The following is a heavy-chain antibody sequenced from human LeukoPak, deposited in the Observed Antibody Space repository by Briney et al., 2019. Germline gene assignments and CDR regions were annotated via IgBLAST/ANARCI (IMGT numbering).Heavy chain of an antibody. CDR3: ARVFFWSGYYTGPGFDY. J-gene: IGHJ4*02. V-gene: IGHV1-2*06. Sequence: VASVKVSCKASGYTFTGYYMHWVRQAPGQGLEWMGRINPNSGGTNYAQKFQGRVTMTRDTSISTAYMELSRLRSDDTAVYYCARVFFWSGYYTGPGFDYWGQGTLVTVSS. CDR1: GYTFTGYY. CDR2: INPNSGGT. D-gene: IGHD3-3*01.